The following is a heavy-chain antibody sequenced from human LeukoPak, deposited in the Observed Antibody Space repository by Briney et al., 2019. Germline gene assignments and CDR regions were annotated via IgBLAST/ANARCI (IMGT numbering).Heavy chain of an antibody. CDR1: GFTFSSYS. V-gene: IGHV3-21*01. CDR3: AREHYGSGSYFYFDY. Sequence: GGSLRLSCAASGFTFSSYSMNWVRQAPGKGLEWVSSISSSSSYIYYADSVKGRCTISRDNAKNSLYLQMNSLRAEDTAVYYCAREHYGSGSYFYFDYWGQGTLVTVSS. J-gene: IGHJ4*02. D-gene: IGHD3-10*01. CDR2: ISSSSSYI.